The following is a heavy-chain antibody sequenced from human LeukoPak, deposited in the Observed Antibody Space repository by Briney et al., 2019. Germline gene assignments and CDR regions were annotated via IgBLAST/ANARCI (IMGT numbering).Heavy chain of an antibody. CDR3: AHSIFDYDSSGYWGPYFDY. J-gene: IGHJ4*02. D-gene: IGHD3-22*01. Sequence: SGPTLVKPTQTLTLTCTFSGFSLSTSGVGMGWIRQPPGKALEWLALIYWNDDKRYSPSLKSRLTITKDTSKNQVVLTMTNMDPVDTATYYCAHSIFDYDSSGYWGPYFDYWGQGTLVTVSS. CDR1: GFSLSTSGVG. V-gene: IGHV2-5*01. CDR2: IYWNDDK.